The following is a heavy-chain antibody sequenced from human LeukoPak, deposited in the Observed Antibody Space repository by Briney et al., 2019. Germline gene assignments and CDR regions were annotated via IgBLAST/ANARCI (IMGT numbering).Heavy chain of an antibody. J-gene: IGHJ3*02. CDR1: GGSISSYY. Sequence: SETLSLTCTVSGGSISSYYWSWIRQPPGKGLEWIGYIYYSGSTNYNPSLKSRVTISVDTSKNQFSPKLSSVTAADTAVYYCARVYGTPGGSFADAFDIWGQGTMVTVSS. CDR3: ARVYGTPGGSFADAFDI. D-gene: IGHD1-26*01. V-gene: IGHV4-59*01. CDR2: IYYSGST.